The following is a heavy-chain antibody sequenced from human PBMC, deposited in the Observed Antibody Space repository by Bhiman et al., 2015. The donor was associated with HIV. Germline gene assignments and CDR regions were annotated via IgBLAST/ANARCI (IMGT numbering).Heavy chain of an antibody. CDR2: ISSSGSYI. CDR1: GFTFSSYS. CDR3: ARDLGPGNAPWYIDY. J-gene: IGHJ4*02. D-gene: IGHD1-14*01. V-gene: IGHV3-21*02. Sequence: EVQLVESGGGLVKPGGSLRLSCAASGFTFSSYSMNWVRQAPGKGLEWVSSISSSGSYIYYGDSLKGRFTISRNNAKNSLYLQMDSLRAEDTAVYYCARDLGPGNAPWYIDYWGQGTLVSVSS.